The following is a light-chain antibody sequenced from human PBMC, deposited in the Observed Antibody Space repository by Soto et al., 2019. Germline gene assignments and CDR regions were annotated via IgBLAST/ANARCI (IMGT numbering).Light chain of an antibody. V-gene: IGLV2-14*01. Sequence: QSALTQPASVSGSPGQSITISCTGTSSDVGGYNHVSWYQHHPGKVPKLMIYEVSNRPSGVANRFSGSESGNTASLTISGLQAEDEADYYCSSYTSSNTSYVFGTGTKVTVL. J-gene: IGLJ1*01. CDR3: SSYTSSNTSYV. CDR2: EVS. CDR1: SSDVGGYNH.